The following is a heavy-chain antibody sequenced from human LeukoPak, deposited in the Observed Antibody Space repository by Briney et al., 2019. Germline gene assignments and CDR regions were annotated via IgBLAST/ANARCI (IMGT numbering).Heavy chain of an antibody. D-gene: IGHD3-22*01. CDR1: GYTFTSYG. Sequence: GASVKVSCKASGYTFTSYGISWVRQAPGQGLEWMGWISAYNGNTNYAQKLQGRVTMTTDTSTSTAYMELRSLRSDATAVYYCARLVGNYYDSSGFYANYNFDYWGQGTLVTVSS. CDR3: ARLVGNYYDSSGFYANYNFDY. V-gene: IGHV1-18*01. CDR2: ISAYNGNT. J-gene: IGHJ4*02.